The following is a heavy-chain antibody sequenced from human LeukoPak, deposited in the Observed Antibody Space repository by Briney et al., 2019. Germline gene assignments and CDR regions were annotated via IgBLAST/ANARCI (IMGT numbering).Heavy chain of an antibody. Sequence: PGGSLRLSCAASGFTFSSNSMTWVRQTPGKGLEWVSAISGSGGSTYYADSVKGRFTISRDNSKNTLYLQMNSLRAEDTAVYYCAKDRDYYYGMDVWGQGTTVTVSS. CDR2: ISGSGGST. V-gene: IGHV3-23*01. J-gene: IGHJ6*02. CDR1: GFTFSSNS. CDR3: AKDRDYYYGMDV.